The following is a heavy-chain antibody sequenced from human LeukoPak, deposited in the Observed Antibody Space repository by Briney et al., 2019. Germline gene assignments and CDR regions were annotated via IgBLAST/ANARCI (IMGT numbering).Heavy chain of an antibody. CDR2: IYSSGST. Sequence: GGSLRLSCAASGFTVSSNCMSWVRQAPGKGLEWVSIIYSSGSTYYAGSVKGRFTISRDNSKNTMYLQMNGLRAEDTAMYYCARAPSGSYYGYYFDYWGQGTLVTVSS. D-gene: IGHD1-26*01. V-gene: IGHV3-53*01. CDR3: ARAPSGSYYGYYFDY. CDR1: GFTVSSNC. J-gene: IGHJ4*02.